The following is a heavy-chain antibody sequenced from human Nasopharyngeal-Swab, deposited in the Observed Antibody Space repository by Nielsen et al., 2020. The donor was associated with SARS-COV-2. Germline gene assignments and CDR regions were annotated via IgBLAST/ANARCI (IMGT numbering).Heavy chain of an antibody. D-gene: IGHD4-23*01. Sequence: ASVKVSCKASGCTFTSEGIRWVRQAAGQGLEWMGWISAYNGNTNYAQKLQGRVTMTTDTSTSTAYMELRSLRSDDTAVYYCASPATVVTLDAFDIWGQGTMVTVSS. CDR1: GCTFTSEG. V-gene: IGHV1-18*01. CDR3: ASPATVVTLDAFDI. J-gene: IGHJ3*02. CDR2: ISAYNGNT.